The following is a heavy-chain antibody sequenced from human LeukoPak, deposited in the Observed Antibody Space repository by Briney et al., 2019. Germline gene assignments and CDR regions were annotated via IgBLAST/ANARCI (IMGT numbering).Heavy chain of an antibody. CDR3: ARDGVDNYDFWSGYALGY. Sequence: PSESLSLTCAVYGGSFSGYYWSWIRQPPGKGLEWIGEINHSGNTNYNPSLKSRVTISVDTSKNQFSLKLSSVTAADTAVYYCARDGVDNYDFWSGYALGYWGQGTLVTVSS. CDR2: INHSGNT. V-gene: IGHV4-34*01. J-gene: IGHJ4*02. CDR1: GGSFSGYY. D-gene: IGHD3-3*01.